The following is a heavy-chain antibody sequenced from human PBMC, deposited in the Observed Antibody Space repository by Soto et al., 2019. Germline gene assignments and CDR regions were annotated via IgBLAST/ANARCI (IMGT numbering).Heavy chain of an antibody. J-gene: IGHJ4*02. V-gene: IGHV3-30-3*01. CDR3: ARDQTGITTTGGGRLDH. Sequence: QVQLVESGGGVVQPGRSLRLSCAASVFTFSTHAMHWVRQAPGKGLECVAIVSFDGSNKYYADSVKGRFTISRDNSKNTLYLQMSGLTPEDTAVYYCARDQTGITTTGGGRLDHWGQGTLVTVSS. CDR2: VSFDGSNK. D-gene: IGHD1-20*01. CDR1: VFTFSTHA.